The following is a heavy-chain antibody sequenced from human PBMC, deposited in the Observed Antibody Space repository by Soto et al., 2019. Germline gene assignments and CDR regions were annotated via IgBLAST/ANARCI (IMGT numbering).Heavy chain of an antibody. CDR2: IYYSGST. CDR1: GGSVSSSNYY. J-gene: IGHJ4*02. V-gene: IGHV4-61*01. Sequence: SETLSLTCTVSGGSVSSSNYYWSWIRQPPGKGLEWIGHIYYSGSTNYNPSLKSRVTISVDTSKNQFSLKLNSVTAADTAVYYCAREGIYWGQGTLVTVSS. CDR3: AREGIY.